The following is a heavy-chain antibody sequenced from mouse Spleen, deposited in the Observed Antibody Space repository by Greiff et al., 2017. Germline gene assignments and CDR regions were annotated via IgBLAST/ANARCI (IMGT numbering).Heavy chain of an antibody. CDR2: IWRGGST. J-gene: IGHJ4*01. V-gene: IGHV2-5*01. CDR1: GFSLTSYG. Sequence: QVQLKESGPGLVQPSQSLSITCTVSGFSLTSYGVHWVRQSPGKGLEWLGVIWRGGSTDYNAAFMSRLSITKDNSKSQVFVKMNSLQVDDTAIYYCAKNSGVRSYYVMDYWGQGTSVTVSS. CDR3: AKNSGVRSYYVMDY. D-gene: IGHD2-14*01.